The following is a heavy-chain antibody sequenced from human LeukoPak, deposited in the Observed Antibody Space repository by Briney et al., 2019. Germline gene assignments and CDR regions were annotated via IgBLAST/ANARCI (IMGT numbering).Heavy chain of an antibody. CDR3: ARESNYYGSGSYYDY. CDR1: GFTFSSYE. CDR2: ISSSGSSI. Sequence: PGGSLRLSCAASGFTFSSYEMNWVRQAPGKGLEWVSYISSSGSSIYYADSVKGRFTISRDNAKNSLYLQMNSLRAEDTAVYYCARESNYYGSGSYYDYWGQGTLVTVSS. D-gene: IGHD3-10*01. V-gene: IGHV3-48*03. J-gene: IGHJ4*02.